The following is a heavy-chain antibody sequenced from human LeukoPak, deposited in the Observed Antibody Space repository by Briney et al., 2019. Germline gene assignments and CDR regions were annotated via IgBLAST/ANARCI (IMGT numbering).Heavy chain of an antibody. V-gene: IGHV4-39*07. Sequence: PSETLSLTCTVPGGSISSSSYYWGWIRQPPGKGLEWIGSIYYSGSTYYNPSLKSRVTISVDTSKNQFSLKLSSVTAADTAVYYCARGTRITMIVVVTYDAFDIWGQGTMVTVSS. CDR1: GGSISSSSYY. D-gene: IGHD3-22*01. CDR2: IYYSGST. J-gene: IGHJ3*02. CDR3: ARGTRITMIVVVTYDAFDI.